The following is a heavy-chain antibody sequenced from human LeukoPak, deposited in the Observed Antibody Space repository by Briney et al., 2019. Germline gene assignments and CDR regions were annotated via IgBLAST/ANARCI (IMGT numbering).Heavy chain of an antibody. CDR3: ARGQACSSTSCYGFDY. D-gene: IGHD2-2*01. Sequence: PGGSLRLSCVASEFTFSGYAMSWVRQVPGKGLEWVSVISGSGGSTYYADSVKGRFTISRDNAKNSLYLQMNSLRAEDTAVYYCARGQACSSTSCYGFDYWGQGTLVTVSS. CDR1: EFTFSGYA. V-gene: IGHV3-23*01. J-gene: IGHJ4*02. CDR2: ISGSGGST.